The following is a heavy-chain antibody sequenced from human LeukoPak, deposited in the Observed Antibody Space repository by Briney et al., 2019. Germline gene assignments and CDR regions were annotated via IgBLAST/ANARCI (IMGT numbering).Heavy chain of an antibody. V-gene: IGHV4-59*01. CDR2: IYYSGST. CDR1: GGSISSYY. J-gene: IGHJ4*02. Sequence: SETLSLTCTVSGGSISSYYWSWIRQPPGKGLEWIGYIYYSGSTNYNPSLKSRVTISVDTSKNQFSLKLSSVTAADTAVYYCARSSRSFGGVEEYYFDYWGQGTLVTVSS. CDR3: ARSSRSFGGVEEYYFDY. D-gene: IGHD3-16*01.